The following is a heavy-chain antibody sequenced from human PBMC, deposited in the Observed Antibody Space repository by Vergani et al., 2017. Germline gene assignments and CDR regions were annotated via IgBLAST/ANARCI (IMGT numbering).Heavy chain of an antibody. J-gene: IGHJ4*02. Sequence: QVQLQESGPGLVKPSQTLSLTCTVSGGSISSGGYYWSWIRQPPGKGLEWIGEINHSGSTNYNPSLKSRVTISVDTSKNQFSLKLSSVTAADTAVYYCARGKAAAGSFDYWGQGTLVTVSS. V-gene: IGHV4-31*03. CDR2: INHSGST. CDR3: ARGKAAAGSFDY. CDR1: GGSISSGGYY. D-gene: IGHD6-13*01.